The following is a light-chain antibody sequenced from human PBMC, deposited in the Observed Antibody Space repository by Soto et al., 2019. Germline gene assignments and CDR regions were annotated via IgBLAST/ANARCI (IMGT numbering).Light chain of an antibody. V-gene: IGLV2-8*01. CDR3: SSYAGSNNLV. CDR2: EVS. Sequence: QSALTQPPSASGSPGQSVTISCTGTSSDVGGYNSVSWYQQHPGKVPILMIYEVSKRPSGVPDRFSGSKSVNTASLTVSGLQAEDEADYYCSSYAGSNNLVFGGGTKLTVL. CDR1: SSDVGGYNS. J-gene: IGLJ2*01.